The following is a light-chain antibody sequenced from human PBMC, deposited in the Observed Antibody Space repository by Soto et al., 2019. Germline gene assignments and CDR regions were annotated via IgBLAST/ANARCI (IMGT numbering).Light chain of an antibody. J-gene: IGKJ4*01. V-gene: IGKV3-20*01. CDR2: DAS. CDR1: QTLRNNY. CDR3: QQFSSYPLT. Sequence: EFVMTQSPRTLCFSPRAGAGLXRRASQTLRNNYLAWYQQKPGQAPRLLIYDASSRATGIPDRFSGGGSGTDFTLTISRLEPEDFAVYYCQQFSSYPLTFGGGTKVDIK.